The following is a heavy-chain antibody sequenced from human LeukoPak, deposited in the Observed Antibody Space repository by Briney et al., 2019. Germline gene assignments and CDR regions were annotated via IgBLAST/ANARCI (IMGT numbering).Heavy chain of an antibody. J-gene: IGHJ1*01. D-gene: IGHD6-13*01. Sequence: SETLSLTCAVYGGSFSDYYWSWIRQPPGKGLEWIGYIYYSGSTNYNPSLKSRVTISVDTSKNQFSLKLSSATAADTAVYYCASTGYSSSWYPSAEYFQHWGQGTLVTVSS. V-gene: IGHV4-59*01. CDR3: ASTGYSSSWYPSAEYFQH. CDR2: IYYSGST. CDR1: GGSFSDYY.